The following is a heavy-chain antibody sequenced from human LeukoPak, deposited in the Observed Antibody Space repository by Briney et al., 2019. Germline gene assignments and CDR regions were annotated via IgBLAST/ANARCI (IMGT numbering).Heavy chain of an antibody. J-gene: IGHJ4*02. D-gene: IGHD6-19*01. V-gene: IGHV3-23*01. Sequence: PGASLRLSCAASGFSLSTYGVSWVRQPPGKGLEWVSGITGTGGSTYYAASVKGRFTVSRDTSKNTLYLQMNSLRAEDTAIYYCAKDHGTAVAGFYYWGQGTLVTVSS. CDR1: GFSLSTYG. CDR3: AKDHGTAVAGFYY. CDR2: ITGTGGST.